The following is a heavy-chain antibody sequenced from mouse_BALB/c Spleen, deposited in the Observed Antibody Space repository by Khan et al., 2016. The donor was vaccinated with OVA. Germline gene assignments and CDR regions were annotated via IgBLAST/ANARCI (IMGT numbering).Heavy chain of an antibody. CDR2: INPSDGRT. V-gene: IGHV1S81*02. J-gene: IGHJ3*01. CDR1: GFTFTSYW. CDR3: ARGGYGSLAS. Sequence: QVQLQQPGAELVKPGASVKLSCKASGFTFTSYWMHWMKQRPGQGLDWIGYINPSDGRTHFNEKFRSKATLTVDKSSSTAYMQLTSLTSEDSAVYYCARGGYGSLASWGQGTLVTVSA. D-gene: IGHD2-2*01.